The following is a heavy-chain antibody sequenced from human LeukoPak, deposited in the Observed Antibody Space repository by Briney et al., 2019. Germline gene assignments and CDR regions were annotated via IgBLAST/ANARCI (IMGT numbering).Heavy chain of an antibody. J-gene: IGHJ4*02. D-gene: IGHD6-19*01. CDR2: INSYGGNT. Sequence: PGGSLRLSCAASGFTFSSYAMHWVRQAPGKGLEYVSAINSYGGNTYYANSVKGRFTISRDNSKNTLYLQMGSLSAEDMAVYYCARDFNSGWYGLVGYWGQGTLVTVSS. V-gene: IGHV3-64*01. CDR3: ARDFNSGWYGLVGY. CDR1: GFTFSSYA.